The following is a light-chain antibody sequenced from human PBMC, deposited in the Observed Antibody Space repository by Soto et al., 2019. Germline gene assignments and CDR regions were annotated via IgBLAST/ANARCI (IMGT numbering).Light chain of an antibody. CDR1: QSISNHY. CDR2: GAS. J-gene: IGKJ2*01. Sequence: EIELTQSPGTLSLSPGERATLSCRASQSISNHYLAWFQQKPGQAPRLLIYGASYRATGIPDRFSGSGSGTDFTLTITGLEPEDFAVYHCHQYGGSPRYTFGQGTKLEIK. V-gene: IGKV3-20*01. CDR3: HQYGGSPRYT.